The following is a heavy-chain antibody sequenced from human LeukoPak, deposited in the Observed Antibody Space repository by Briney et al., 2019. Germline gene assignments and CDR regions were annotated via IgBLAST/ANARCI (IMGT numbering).Heavy chain of an antibody. Sequence: PSETLSLTCTVSGGSISSGGYYWSWIRQPPGKGLEWIGYIYHSGSTYYNPSLKSRVTISVDTSKNQFSLKLSSVTAADTAMYYCARLVGGEWDYWGQGTLVTVSS. CDR1: GGSISSGGYY. D-gene: IGHD1-26*01. V-gene: IGHV4-30-2*03. CDR3: ARLVGGEWDY. J-gene: IGHJ4*02. CDR2: IYHSGST.